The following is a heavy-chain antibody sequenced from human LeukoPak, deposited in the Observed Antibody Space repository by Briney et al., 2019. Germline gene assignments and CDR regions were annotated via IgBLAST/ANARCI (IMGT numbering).Heavy chain of an antibody. CDR2: IWYDGSNK. V-gene: IGHV3-33*01. D-gene: IGHD6-13*01. CDR3: ARDRAAAAGIRQGTFYY. J-gene: IGHJ4*02. CDR1: GFTFSSYG. Sequence: GGSLRLSCPASGFTFSSYGMHWVRQAPGKGLEWVAVIWYDGSNKYYADSVKGRFTISRDNSKNTLYLQMNSLRAEDTAVYYCARDRAAAAGIRQGTFYYWGQGTLVTVSS.